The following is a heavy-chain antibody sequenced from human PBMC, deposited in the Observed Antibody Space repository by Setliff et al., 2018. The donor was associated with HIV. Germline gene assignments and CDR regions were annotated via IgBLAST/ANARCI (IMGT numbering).Heavy chain of an antibody. CDR2: INQSGGI. V-gene: IGHV4-34*01. D-gene: IGHD5-12*01. CDR1: GGSFSGYY. CDR3: ATASGYDLFMGAFDI. Sequence: ETLSLTCAVSGGSFSGYYWSWIRQPPGKGLEWIGEINQSGGINYNPSLKSRVTISIDTFKNQFSMKLYSVTAADTAVYYCATASGYDLFMGAFDIWGQGTMVTVSS. J-gene: IGHJ3*02.